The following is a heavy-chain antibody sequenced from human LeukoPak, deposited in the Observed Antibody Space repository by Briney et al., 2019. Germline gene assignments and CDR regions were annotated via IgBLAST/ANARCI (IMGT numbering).Heavy chain of an antibody. V-gene: IGHV3-30*18. Sequence: GGSLRLSCAGSRFTTGFTFSDYGIHWVRQAPGKGLEWVAVIGNDGRAKYYADSVKGRFTISRDNSKNTLYLQMNSLRAEDTAVYYCAKLPGVSSSDYWGQGTPVTVSS. CDR1: RFTTGFTFSDYG. D-gene: IGHD6-6*01. J-gene: IGHJ4*02. CDR3: AKLPGVSSSDY. CDR2: IGNDGRAK.